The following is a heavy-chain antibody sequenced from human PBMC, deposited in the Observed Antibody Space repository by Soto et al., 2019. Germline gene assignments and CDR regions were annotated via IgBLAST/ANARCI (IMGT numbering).Heavy chain of an antibody. CDR2: ISAYNGNT. D-gene: IGHD2-2*01. CDR1: GYTFTSYG. Sequence: ASVKVSCKASGYTFTSYGISWVRQAPGQGLEWMGWISAYNGNTNYAQKLQGRVTMTTDTSTSTAYMELRSLRAEDTALYYCARAFCGSTSCHGGNFDFWGQGTLVTVSS. V-gene: IGHV1-18*04. CDR3: ARAFCGSTSCHGGNFDF. J-gene: IGHJ4*02.